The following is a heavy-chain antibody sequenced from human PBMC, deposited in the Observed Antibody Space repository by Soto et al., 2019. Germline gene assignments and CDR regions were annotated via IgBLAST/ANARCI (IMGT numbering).Heavy chain of an antibody. CDR2: IIPIFGTG. CDR3: ARERVVGAIHRRDAFDI. Sequence: QVLLVQSGAEVKKPGSSVKVSCKAFGGTFSSHAFSWVRQAPGQGLEWMGGIIPIFGTGNYAQKFQGRVTITADISASTAYMELSSLRSEDTAVYYCARERVVGAIHRRDAFDIWGQGKMVTVSS. V-gene: IGHV1-69*06. J-gene: IGHJ3*02. CDR1: GGTFSSHA. D-gene: IGHD1-26*01.